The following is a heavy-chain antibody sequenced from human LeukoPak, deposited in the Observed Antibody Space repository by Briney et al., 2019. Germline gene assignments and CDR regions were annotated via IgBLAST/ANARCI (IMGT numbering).Heavy chain of an antibody. Sequence: GGSLRLSCAASGFTFDDYVMYWVRQTPGKGLEWVSLISWDGGSTYYADSVKGRFTISRDNSKNSLYLQMNSLRAEDTALYYCARSSGYSSGNPLDYWGQGTLVTVSS. J-gene: IGHJ4*02. CDR1: GFTFDDYV. V-gene: IGHV3-43D*03. D-gene: IGHD6-19*01. CDR2: ISWDGGST. CDR3: ARSSGYSSGNPLDY.